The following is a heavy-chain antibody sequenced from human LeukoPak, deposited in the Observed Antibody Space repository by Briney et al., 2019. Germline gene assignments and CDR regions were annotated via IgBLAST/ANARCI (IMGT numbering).Heavy chain of an antibody. D-gene: IGHD3-22*01. CDR3: AKVGYYDSRRHFDY. V-gene: IGHV3-23*01. J-gene: IGHJ4*02. CDR2: ISTSGGST. Sequence: GGSLRLSCVASGFTFSSYAMSWVRQAPGKGLEWVSVISTSGGSTSSADSVKGRFTISRDNSKNTLNLQMNSLRAEDTAVYYCAKVGYYDSRRHFDYWGQGTLVTVSS. CDR1: GFTFSSYA.